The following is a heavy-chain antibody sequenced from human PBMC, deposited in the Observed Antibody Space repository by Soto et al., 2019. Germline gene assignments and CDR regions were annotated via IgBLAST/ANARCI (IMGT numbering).Heavy chain of an antibody. J-gene: IGHJ4*02. CDR2: IYYSGST. CDR3: ARAESKWELAPVVY. D-gene: IGHD1-26*01. CDR1: GGSISSYY. V-gene: IGHV4-59*01. Sequence: ASETLSLTCTVSGGSISSYYWSWIRQPPGKGLEWIGYIYYSGSTNYNPSLKSRVTISIDTSKNQFSLKLSSVTAADTSVYYCARAESKWELAPVVYWGQGTLVTVSS.